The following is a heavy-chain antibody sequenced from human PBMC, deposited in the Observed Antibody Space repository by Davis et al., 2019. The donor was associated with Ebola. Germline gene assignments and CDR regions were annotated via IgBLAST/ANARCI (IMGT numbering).Heavy chain of an antibody. CDR2: IIPMFDVT. Sequence: AASVKVSCKASGGTFSNFAISWVRQAPGHGLEWMGGIIPMFDVTNYAQQFQGRVTVTRDTSTTTVYMDLSSLRSEDTALYYCTTPGGQDSGYDVFDIWGQGTMVTVSS. CDR3: TTPGGQDSGYDVFDI. D-gene: IGHD5-12*01. V-gene: IGHV1-69*10. J-gene: IGHJ3*02. CDR1: GGTFSNFA.